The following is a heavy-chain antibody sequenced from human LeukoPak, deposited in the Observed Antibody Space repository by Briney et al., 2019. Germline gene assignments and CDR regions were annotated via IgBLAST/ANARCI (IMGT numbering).Heavy chain of an antibody. V-gene: IGHV1-46*01. CDR3: ARQLVAATDHNWFDP. CDR2: INPSGGST. Sequence: ASVKVSCKASGYTFTSYYMHWVRQAPGQGPEWMGIINPSGGSTSYAQKFQGRVTMTRDTSTSTVYMELSSLRSEDTAVYYCARQLVAATDHNWFDPWGQGTLVTVSS. J-gene: IGHJ5*02. CDR1: GYTFTSYY. D-gene: IGHD2-15*01.